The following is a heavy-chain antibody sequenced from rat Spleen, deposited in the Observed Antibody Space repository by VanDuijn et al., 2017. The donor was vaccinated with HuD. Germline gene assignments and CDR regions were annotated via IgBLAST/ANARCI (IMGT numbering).Heavy chain of an antibody. D-gene: IGHD1-9*01. J-gene: IGHJ2*01. CDR2: MWSGGST. Sequence: VQLKESGPGLMQPSETLSLTYTVSGFSLTDYSVHWVRQPPGKGLEWMGVMWSGGSTAYDSALRSRLSISRDTSKSQVFLKIDSLQTEDTAIYYCTRLGITSFDYWGQGVMVTVSS. CDR3: TRLGITSFDY. V-gene: IGHV2S63*01. CDR1: GFSLTDYS.